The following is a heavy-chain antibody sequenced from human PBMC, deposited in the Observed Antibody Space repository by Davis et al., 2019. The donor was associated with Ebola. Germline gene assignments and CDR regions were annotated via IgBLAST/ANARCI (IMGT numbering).Heavy chain of an antibody. CDR1: GGTFSSYA. J-gene: IGHJ6*02. D-gene: IGHD2-2*01. CDR3: ARHIVVVPAARAYYYYGMDV. Sequence: SVKVSCKASGGTFSSYAISWVRQAPGQGLEWMGRIIPILGIANYAQKFQGRVTITADKSTSTAYMELSSLRSEDTAVYYCARHIVVVPAARAYYYYGMDVWGQGTTVTVSS. CDR2: IIPILGIA. V-gene: IGHV1-69*04.